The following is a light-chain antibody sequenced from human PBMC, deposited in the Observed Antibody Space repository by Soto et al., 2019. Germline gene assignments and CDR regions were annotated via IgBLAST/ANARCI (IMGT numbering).Light chain of an antibody. J-gene: IGKJ4*01. CDR1: QSLTNNY. CDR3: QQYGSSLPVT. Sequence: EIVLTQSPGTLSLSPGERATLSCRASQSLTNNYLAWYQQKPGQAPRLLIYAASSRATGIPDRFSGNGSETDFTLTISRLEPEDFAVYYCQQYGSSLPVTFGGGTKVDIK. V-gene: IGKV3-20*01. CDR2: AAS.